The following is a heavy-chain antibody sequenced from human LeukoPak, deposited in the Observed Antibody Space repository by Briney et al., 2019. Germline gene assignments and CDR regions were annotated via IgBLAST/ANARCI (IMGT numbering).Heavy chain of an antibody. V-gene: IGHV1-69*13. Sequence: SVKVSCKASRGTFSSYAISWVRQAPGQGLGWMGGIIPIFGTANYAQKFQGRVTITADESTSTAYMELSSLRSEDTAVYYCARAARLLWARFDPWGQGTLVTVSS. CDR2: IIPIFGTA. CDR3: ARAARLLWARFDP. J-gene: IGHJ5*02. D-gene: IGHD1-26*01. CDR1: RGTFSSYA.